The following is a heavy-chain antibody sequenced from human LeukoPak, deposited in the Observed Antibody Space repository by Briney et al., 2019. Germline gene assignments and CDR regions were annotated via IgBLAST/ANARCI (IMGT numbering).Heavy chain of an antibody. V-gene: IGHV1-69*05. CDR2: IIPIFGTA. J-gene: IGHJ4*02. D-gene: IGHD3-10*02. Sequence: GASVKVSCKASGGTFSSYAISWVRQAPGQGLEWMGRIIPIFGTANYAQKFQGGVTITTDESTSTAYMELSSLRSEDTAVYYCATQTGINTLFDWGQGTLVTVSS. CDR1: GGTFSSYA. CDR3: ATQTGINTLFD.